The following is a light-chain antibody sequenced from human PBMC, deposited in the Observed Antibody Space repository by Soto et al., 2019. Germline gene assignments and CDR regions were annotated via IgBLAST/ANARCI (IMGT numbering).Light chain of an antibody. J-gene: IGKJ5*01. V-gene: IGKV3-20*01. CDR3: QQANSFPIT. Sequence: EIVLTQSPGTLSLSPGERATLSCRASQSVSSSYLAWYQQKPGQAPRLLIYGASSRATAIPDRFSGSGSGTDFTLTISRLEPEDFATYYCQQANSFPITFGQGTRLEIK. CDR1: QSVSSSY. CDR2: GAS.